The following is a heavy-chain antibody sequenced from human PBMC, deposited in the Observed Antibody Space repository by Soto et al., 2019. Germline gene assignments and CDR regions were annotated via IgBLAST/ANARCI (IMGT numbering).Heavy chain of an antibody. V-gene: IGHV1-3*01. Sequence: GASVKVSCKASGYTFTSYAMHWVRQAPGQRLEWMGWINAGNGNTKYSQKFQGRVTITRDTSASTAYMELSSLRSEDTAVYYCARARRIAAAGPYYFDYWGQGTLVTVSS. D-gene: IGHD6-13*01. CDR3: ARARRIAAAGPYYFDY. CDR1: GYTFTSYA. J-gene: IGHJ4*02. CDR2: INAGNGNT.